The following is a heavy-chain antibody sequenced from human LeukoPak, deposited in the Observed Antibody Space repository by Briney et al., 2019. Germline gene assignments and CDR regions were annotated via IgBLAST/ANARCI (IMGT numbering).Heavy chain of an antibody. V-gene: IGHV4-59*01. D-gene: IGHD5-24*01. CDR3: ARDTRRDGYNGFDY. J-gene: IGHJ4*02. CDR2: IYYSGST. CDR1: GGSISRYY. Sequence: SETLSLTCTVSGGSISRYYWSWIRQPPGKGLEWIGYIYYSGSTNYNPSLKSRVTISVDTSKNQFSLKLSSVTAADTAVYYCARDTRRDGYNGFDYWGQGTLVTVSS.